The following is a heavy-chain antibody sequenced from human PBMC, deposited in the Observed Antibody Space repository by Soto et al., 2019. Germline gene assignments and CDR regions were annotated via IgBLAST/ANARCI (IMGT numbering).Heavy chain of an antibody. J-gene: IGHJ4*02. CDR3: AREWGRMTTVTTHLDY. D-gene: IGHD4-4*01. CDR2: TYYRSKWYT. V-gene: IGHV6-1*01. Sequence: QVQLHQSGPGLVKPSQTLSLTCAISGDTVSTNSAAWNWVRQSPSRGLEWLGRTYYRSKWYTDYAVSVKSRITINPDTSRNQFSLQLHSVTPEDTAVYYCAREWGRMTTVTTHLDYWGQGTLVTVSS. CDR1: GDTVSTNSAA.